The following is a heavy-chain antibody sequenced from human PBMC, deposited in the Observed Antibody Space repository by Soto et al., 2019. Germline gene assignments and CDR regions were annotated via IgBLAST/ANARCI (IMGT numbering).Heavy chain of an antibody. CDR2: ISGYNGNT. V-gene: IGHV1-18*01. J-gene: IGHJ6*02. Sequence: ASVKVSCKASGYTFSNYGISWVRQAPGQGLVWMGWISGYNGNTDYAQKFQGRVTMTTDTSTSTVYMEVRSLSSDDTAVYYCVRDPPYGDSRRYYYYVMDVWGQGTTVTSP. CDR1: GYTFSNYG. CDR3: VRDPPYGDSRRYYYYVMDV. D-gene: IGHD4-17*01.